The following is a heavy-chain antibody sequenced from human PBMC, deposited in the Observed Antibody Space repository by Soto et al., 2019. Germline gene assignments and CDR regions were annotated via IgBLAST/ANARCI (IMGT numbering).Heavy chain of an antibody. V-gene: IGHV1-58*02. CDR1: GFTFTSSA. CDR2: IVVGSGNT. CDR3: AAVPPDDYYGSGSYYIDDY. Sequence: QMQLVQSGHEVKKPGTSVKVSCKASGFTFTSSAMQWVRQARGQRLEWIGWIVVGSGNTNYAQKFQERVTITRDMSTSTAYMELSSLRSEDTAVYYCAAVPPDDYYGSGSYYIDDYWGQGTLVTVSS. D-gene: IGHD3-10*01. J-gene: IGHJ4*02.